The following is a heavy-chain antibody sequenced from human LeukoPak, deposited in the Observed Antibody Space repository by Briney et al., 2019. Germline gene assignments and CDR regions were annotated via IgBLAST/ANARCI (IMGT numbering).Heavy chain of an antibody. D-gene: IGHD3-10*01. Sequence: PSETLSLTCTVSGGSISSYYWSWIRQPPGKGLEWIGYIYYSGSTNYNPSLKSRVTISVDTSKNQFSLKLSSVTAADTAVYYCARDDLPYYGSGRSFDYWGQGTLVTVSS. CDR1: GGSISSYY. J-gene: IGHJ4*02. CDR2: IYYSGST. CDR3: ARDDLPYYGSGRSFDY. V-gene: IGHV4-59*01.